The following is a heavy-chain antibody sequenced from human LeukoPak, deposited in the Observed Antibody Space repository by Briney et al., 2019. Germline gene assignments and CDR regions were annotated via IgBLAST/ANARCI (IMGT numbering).Heavy chain of an antibody. CDR3: ARGFDVPAATNNWFDP. CDR2: IYTSGST. D-gene: IGHD2-2*01. Sequence: SQTLSLTCTVSGASVNSGNYYWTWIRQPAGKGLEWIGRIYTSGSTNYNPSLKSRVTMSVDTSKNQFSLKLSSVTAADTAVYYCARGFDVPAATNNWFDPWGQGTLVTVSS. CDR1: GASVNSGNYY. J-gene: IGHJ5*02. V-gene: IGHV4-61*02.